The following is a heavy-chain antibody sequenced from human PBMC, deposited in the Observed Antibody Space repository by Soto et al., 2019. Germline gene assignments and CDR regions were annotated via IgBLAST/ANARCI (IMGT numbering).Heavy chain of an antibody. V-gene: IGHV1-18*04. D-gene: IGHD6-19*01. J-gene: IGHJ6*02. Sequence: QVQLVQSGAEVKKPGASVKVSCKASGYTFTSYGISWVRQAPGQGLEWMGWISAYNGNTNYAQKLQGRVTTTTDTSTSTAYMELRSLRSDDTAVYYCARDLWRIAVAGTDLGDYYYGMDVWGQGTTVTVSS. CDR1: GYTFTSYG. CDR2: ISAYNGNT. CDR3: ARDLWRIAVAGTDLGDYYYGMDV.